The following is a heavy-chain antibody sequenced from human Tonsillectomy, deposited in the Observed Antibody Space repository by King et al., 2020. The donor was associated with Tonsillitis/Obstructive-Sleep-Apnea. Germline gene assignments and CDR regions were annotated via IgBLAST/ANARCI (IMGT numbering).Heavy chain of an antibody. Sequence: VQLVESGGDLVQPGGSLRLSCAGSGFTFDDYAMYWVRQPPGKGLEWVSGISWNSADIGYADSVKGRFTISRDNAKNFLFLQMNSLRAEDTALYYCAKDVRPAGSYYNNAFDIWGQGTMVTVSS. D-gene: IGHD1-26*01. J-gene: IGHJ3*02. CDR2: ISWNSADI. CDR1: GFTFDDYA. V-gene: IGHV3-9*01. CDR3: AKDVRPAGSYYNNAFDI.